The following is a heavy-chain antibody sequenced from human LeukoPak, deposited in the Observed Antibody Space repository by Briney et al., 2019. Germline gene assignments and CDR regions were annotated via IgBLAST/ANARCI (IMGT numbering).Heavy chain of an antibody. CDR3: AREGSRDIGHNYYYYYYMDV. CDR2: IYTSGST. CDR1: GGSISSGSYY. Sequence: SQTLSLTCTVSGGSISSGSYYWNWIRQPAGKGLEWIGRIYTSGSTNYNPSLKSRVTISVDTSKNQFSLKLSSVTAADTAVYYCAREGSRDIGHNYYYYYYMDVWGKGTTVTVSS. J-gene: IGHJ6*03. V-gene: IGHV4-61*02. D-gene: IGHD2-15*01.